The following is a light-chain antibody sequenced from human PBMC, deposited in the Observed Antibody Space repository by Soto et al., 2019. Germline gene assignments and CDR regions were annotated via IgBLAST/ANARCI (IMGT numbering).Light chain of an antibody. Sequence: DIVVTRSPDSLAVSLGERATIDCKSSQSLLFSSNNKNYLAWYQQKPGRPPRLLISWASTRESGVPDRFSGSGFGTDFTLTISSLQPEDSAIYYCQQADTFPITFGQGTRLEIK. V-gene: IGKV4-1*01. CDR2: WAS. CDR3: QQADTFPIT. J-gene: IGKJ5*01. CDR1: QSLLFSSNNKNY.